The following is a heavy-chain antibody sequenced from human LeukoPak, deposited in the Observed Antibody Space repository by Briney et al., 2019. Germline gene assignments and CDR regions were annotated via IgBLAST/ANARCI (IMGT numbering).Heavy chain of an antibody. V-gene: IGHV3-21*01. CDR2: ISSSSSYI. CDR3: ARDKIRGNAFDI. CDR1: GFTFNTYS. J-gene: IGHJ3*02. Sequence: PGGSLRLSCAASGFTFNTYSMNWVRQAPGKGLEWVSSISSSSSYIYYADSVKGRFTISRDNAKNSLYLQMNSLRAEDTAVYYCARDKIRGNAFDIWGQGTMVTVSS. D-gene: IGHD3-3*02.